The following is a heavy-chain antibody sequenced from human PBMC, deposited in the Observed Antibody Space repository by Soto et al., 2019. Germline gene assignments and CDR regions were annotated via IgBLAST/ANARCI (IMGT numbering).Heavy chain of an antibody. CDR3: ATIPATTILTDY. CDR2: IYYSGST. V-gene: IGHV4-39*01. Sequence: LETLSLTCTVSGGSSTSSYYWGWIRQPPGKGLEWIGSIYYSGSTYYNPSLKSRVTISVDTSKNQFSLKLSSVTAADTAVYYCATIPATTILTDYWGQGTLVTVSS. D-gene: IGHD2-2*02. J-gene: IGHJ4*02. CDR1: GGSSTSSYY.